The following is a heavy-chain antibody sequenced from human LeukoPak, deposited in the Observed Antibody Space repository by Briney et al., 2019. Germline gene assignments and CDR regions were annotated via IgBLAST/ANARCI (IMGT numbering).Heavy chain of an antibody. J-gene: IGHJ6*03. CDR3: ARAYSSSFGYYYYYMDV. Sequence: SETLSLTCAVYGGSFSGYYRSWIRQPPGKGLEWIGEINHSGSTNYNPSLKSRVTISVDTSKNQFSLKLSSVTAADTAVYYCARAYSSSFGYYYYYMDVWGKGTTVTVSS. CDR2: INHSGST. CDR1: GGSFSGYY. V-gene: IGHV4-34*01. D-gene: IGHD6-6*01.